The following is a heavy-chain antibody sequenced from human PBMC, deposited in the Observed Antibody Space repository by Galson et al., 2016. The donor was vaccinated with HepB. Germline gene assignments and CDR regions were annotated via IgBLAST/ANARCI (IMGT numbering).Heavy chain of an antibody. CDR2: ISSDGSLK. CDR1: GFTFSSYG. D-gene: IGHD3-22*01. J-gene: IGHJ4*02. Sequence: SLRLSCAASGFTFSSYGMHWVRQAPGKGLEWVAVISSDGSLKYYANSVKGRLTISRDNSKNTLYLQMTSLRAEDTAVYYCAKEYDSSGYKAFFDYWGQGTLVTVSS. CDR3: AKEYDSSGYKAFFDY. V-gene: IGHV3-30*18.